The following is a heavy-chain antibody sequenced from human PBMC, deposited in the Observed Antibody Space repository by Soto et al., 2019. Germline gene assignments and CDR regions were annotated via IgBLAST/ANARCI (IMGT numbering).Heavy chain of an antibody. D-gene: IGHD5-18*01. Sequence: QVQLAESGGGVVQPGRSLRLSCAASGFTFSSYAMHWVRQAPGKGLEWVAVISYDGSNKYYADSVKGRFTISRDNSKNTLYLPMNSLRAEDTAVYYCARSHDTAREGTFDYWGQGTLVTVSS. CDR2: ISYDGSNK. CDR1: GFTFSSYA. J-gene: IGHJ4*02. CDR3: ARSHDTAREGTFDY. V-gene: IGHV3-30-3*01.